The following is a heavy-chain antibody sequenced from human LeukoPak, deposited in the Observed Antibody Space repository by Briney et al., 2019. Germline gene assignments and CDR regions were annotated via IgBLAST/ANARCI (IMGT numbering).Heavy chain of an antibody. J-gene: IGHJ3*02. V-gene: IGHV4-34*01. D-gene: IGHD3-9*01. Sequence: SETLSLTCAVYGGSFSGYYWSWIRQPPGKGLEWIGEINHSGSTNYNPSLKSRVTISVDTSKNQFSLKLSSVTAADTAVYYCARRIYYDILTGYTDAFDIWGQGTMVTVSS. CDR3: ARRIYYDILTGYTDAFDI. CDR2: INHSGST. CDR1: GGSFSGYY.